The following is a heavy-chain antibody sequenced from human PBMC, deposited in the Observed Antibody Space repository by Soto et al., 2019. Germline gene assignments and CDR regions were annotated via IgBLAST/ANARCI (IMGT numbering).Heavy chain of an antibody. J-gene: IGHJ4*02. V-gene: IGHV3-30-3*01. D-gene: IGHD3-22*01. CDR1: GFTFSSYA. Sequence: QVQLVESGGGVVQPGRSLRLSCAASGFTFSSYAMHWVRQAPGKGLEWVAVISYDGSNKYYADSVKGRFTISRDNSKNTLYLQMNSLRAEDTAVYYCASNDPARYYDSSGYYYVTPLGYWGQETLVTVSS. CDR3: ASNDPARYYDSSGYYYVTPLGY. CDR2: ISYDGSNK.